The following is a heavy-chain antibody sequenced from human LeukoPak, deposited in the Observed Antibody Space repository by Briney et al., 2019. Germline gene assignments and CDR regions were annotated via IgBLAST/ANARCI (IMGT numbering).Heavy chain of an antibody. Sequence: ASVKVSCKASGGTFSSYAISWVRQAPGQGLEWMGRIIPILGIANYAQKFQGRVTLTTDTSTSTAYMELRSLTSDDTAVYHCAREPGIGWAQDYWGQGTLVTVSS. J-gene: IGHJ4*02. CDR1: GGTFSSYA. D-gene: IGHD6-19*01. CDR3: AREPGIGWAQDY. V-gene: IGHV1-69*04. CDR2: IIPILGIA.